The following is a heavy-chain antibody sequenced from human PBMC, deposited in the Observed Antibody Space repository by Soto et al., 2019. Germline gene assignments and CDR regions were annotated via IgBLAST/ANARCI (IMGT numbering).Heavy chain of an antibody. CDR2: INTGNGNT. V-gene: IGHV1-3*04. CDR3: ARGEQLYHYYYGMDV. CDR1: GYSFTTHA. J-gene: IGHJ6*02. Sequence: GASVKVSCKASGYSFTTHAMIWVRQAPGQRPEWMGWINTGNGNTRYSPKFQGRVNITRDTSASTAYMELSSLKSEDTAVYYCARGEQLYHYYYGMDVWGQGSTVPVSS.